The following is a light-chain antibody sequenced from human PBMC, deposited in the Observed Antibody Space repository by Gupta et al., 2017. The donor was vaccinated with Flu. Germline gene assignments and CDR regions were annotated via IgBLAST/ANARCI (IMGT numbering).Light chain of an antibody. CDR3: QKYDNLPFT. CDR1: QGISKY. Sequence: DTKMTQSPSSLSASVGDRVTITCQASQGISKYLNWYQQRPGKAPKLLIYDASNLETGVPSRFSGSGSGTDFTFTISSLQPEDVATYYCQKYDNLPFTFGPGTKVDIK. CDR2: DAS. J-gene: IGKJ3*01. V-gene: IGKV1-33*01.